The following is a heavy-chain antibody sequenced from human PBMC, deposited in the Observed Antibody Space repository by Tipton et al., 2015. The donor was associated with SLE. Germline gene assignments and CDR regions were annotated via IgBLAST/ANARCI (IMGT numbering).Heavy chain of an antibody. D-gene: IGHD2-15*01. J-gene: IGHJ3*02. Sequence: GLVKPSETLSLTCTVSGGSISSHYWSWIRQPPGKGLEWIGYIYYSGSTNYNPSLKSRVTISVDTSKNQFSLKLSSVTAADTAVYYCASEEVAAGAFDIWGQGTMVTVSS. CDR1: GGSISSHY. V-gene: IGHV4-59*11. CDR2: IYYSGST. CDR3: ASEEVAAGAFDI.